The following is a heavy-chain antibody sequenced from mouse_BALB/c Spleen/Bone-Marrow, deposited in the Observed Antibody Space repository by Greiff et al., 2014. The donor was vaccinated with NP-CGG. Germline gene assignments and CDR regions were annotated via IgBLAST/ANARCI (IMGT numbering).Heavy chain of an antibody. CDR2: IYPGSGNT. CDR3: ARLRGYSQAWFAY. D-gene: IGHD2-3*01. V-gene: IGHV1-63*01. J-gene: IGHJ3*01. CDR1: GYAFTNYW. Sequence: VQLQQSGAELVRPGISVKISCKASGYAFTNYWLGWVKQRPGHGLEWIGDIYPGSGNTYYNEKFKGKATLTADKSSSTAYMQLSSLTSEDSAVYFCARLRGYSQAWFAYWGQGTLVTVSA.